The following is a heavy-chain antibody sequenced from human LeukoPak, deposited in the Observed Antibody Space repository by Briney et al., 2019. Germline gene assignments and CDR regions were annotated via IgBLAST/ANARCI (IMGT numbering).Heavy chain of an antibody. CDR1: GFTFSSYW. Sequence: GGSLRLSCAASGFTFSSYWMHWVRQAPGKGLVWVSRINTDGSTTSYADSVKGRFTISRDNAKNTLYLQMNSLRAEETAVYYCASYVEMATHPQYYFDYWGQGTLVTVSS. V-gene: IGHV3-74*01. D-gene: IGHD5-24*01. CDR2: INTDGSTT. J-gene: IGHJ4*02. CDR3: ASYVEMATHPQYYFDY.